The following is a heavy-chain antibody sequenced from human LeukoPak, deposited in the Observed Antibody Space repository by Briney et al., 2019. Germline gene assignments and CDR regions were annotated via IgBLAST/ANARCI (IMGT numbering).Heavy chain of an antibody. Sequence: ASVKVYCKASGYNFTNYDIQWVRQAPGQGLEWLGWISTGHGTTKYSQKFQDRVTFIRDTSASTAYMELSSLTSEDTAVYYCAREALGPVPVGGWFDPWGQGTLVTVSS. CDR2: ISTGHGTT. CDR3: AREALGPVPVGGWFDP. CDR1: GYNFTNYD. V-gene: IGHV1-3*04. D-gene: IGHD2-2*01. J-gene: IGHJ5*02.